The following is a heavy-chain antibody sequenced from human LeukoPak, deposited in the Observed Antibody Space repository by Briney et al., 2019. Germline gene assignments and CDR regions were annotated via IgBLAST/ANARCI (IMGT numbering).Heavy chain of an antibody. CDR3: ARAAGQWLVDY. D-gene: IGHD6-19*01. CDR1: GGSISESGYY. J-gene: IGHJ4*02. CDR2: IFYSGNT. Sequence: SETLSLTCAVSGGSISESGYYWGWIRQPPGKGLEWIGRIFYSGNTYYNPSLNSRVSMSVDTSQNQFSLKLNSVNAADTAVYFCARAAGQWLVDYWGQGTLVTVSS. V-gene: IGHV4-39*01.